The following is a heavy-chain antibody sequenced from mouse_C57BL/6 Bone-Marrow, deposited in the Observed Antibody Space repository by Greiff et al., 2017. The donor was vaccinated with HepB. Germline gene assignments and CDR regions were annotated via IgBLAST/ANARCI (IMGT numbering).Heavy chain of an antibody. V-gene: IGHV14-3*01. CDR2: IDPANGNT. CDR1: GFNIKNTY. J-gene: IGHJ2*01. D-gene: IGHD4-1*01. Sequence: EVQLQQSVAELVRPGASVKLSCTASGFNIKNTYMHGVKQRPEQGLEWIGRIDPANGNTKYAPKFQGKATITADTSSNTAYLQLSSLTSEDTAIYYCSRGTGKDYWGQGTTLTVSS. CDR3: SRGTGKDY.